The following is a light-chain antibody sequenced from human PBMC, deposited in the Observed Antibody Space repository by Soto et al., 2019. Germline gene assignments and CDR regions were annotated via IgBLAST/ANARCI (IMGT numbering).Light chain of an antibody. V-gene: IGKV1-39*01. Sequence: DIQMTQSPSSLSASVGDRVTITCRASQNINNYLNWYQQKPGKAPKLMISAASTLQRGVPSRFSGSGSGTDFTLTISSLQPEDFATYYCQQSCSSPRTFGQGTKVEIK. CDR3: QQSCSSPRT. CDR1: QNINNY. J-gene: IGKJ1*01. CDR2: AAS.